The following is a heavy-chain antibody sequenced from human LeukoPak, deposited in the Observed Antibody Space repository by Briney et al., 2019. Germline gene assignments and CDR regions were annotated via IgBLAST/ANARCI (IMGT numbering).Heavy chain of an antibody. CDR3: ARDSDGSGSYEGPFDY. Sequence: PGGSPRLSCAASGFTFRSYGMHWVRQAPGKGLEWVAVIWYDGSNKYYAESVKGRFTISRDNSKNTLYLQMNSLRAEDTAVYYCARDSDGSGSYEGPFDYWGQGTLVTVSS. CDR2: IWYDGSNK. J-gene: IGHJ4*02. V-gene: IGHV3-33*01. D-gene: IGHD3-10*01. CDR1: GFTFRSYG.